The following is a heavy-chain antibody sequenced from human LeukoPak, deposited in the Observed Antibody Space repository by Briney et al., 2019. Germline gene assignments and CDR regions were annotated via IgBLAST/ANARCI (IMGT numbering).Heavy chain of an antibody. D-gene: IGHD5/OR15-5a*01. V-gene: IGHV1-18*01. CDR2: INHNGKT. CDR1: GYTFTRSG. Sequence: ASVKVSYKASGYTFTRSGISWLRRAPGQGLEWMGWINHNGKTNIAQKFQGRVTMTTDTSTTTAFMEVRSLRSDDTAVYYCARDSDSVYPPPKFDPWGQGTLVTVSS. CDR3: ARDSDSVYPPPKFDP. J-gene: IGHJ5*02.